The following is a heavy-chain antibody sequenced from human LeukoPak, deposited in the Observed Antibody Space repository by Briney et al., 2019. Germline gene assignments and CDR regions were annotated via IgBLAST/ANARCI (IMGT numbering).Heavy chain of an antibody. CDR1: GGSISSSSYY. CDR2: IYYSGST. D-gene: IGHD1-26*01. V-gene: IGHV4-39*07. J-gene: IGHJ4*02. Sequence: SETLSLTCTVSGGSISSSSYYWGWIRQPPGKGLEWIGSIYYSGSTYYNPSLKSRVTISVDTSKNQFSLKLSSVTAADTAVYYCARDVGPEDYWGQGTLVTVSS. CDR3: ARDVGPEDY.